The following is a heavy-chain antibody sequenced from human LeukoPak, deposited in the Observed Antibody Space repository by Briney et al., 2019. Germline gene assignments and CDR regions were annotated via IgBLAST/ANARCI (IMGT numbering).Heavy chain of an antibody. CDR3: AGYYCSSGTCRKYLDY. Sequence: GGSLRLSCAASGFTFSNYAVHWVRQAPGKGLEWVSTISAAGGITYYADSVKGRFTISRDNSKNTLFLQMSSLRAEDTAVYYCAGYYCSSGTCRKYLDYWGQGTLVTVSS. D-gene: IGHD2-15*01. J-gene: IGHJ4*02. CDR2: ISAAGGIT. CDR1: GFTFSNYA. V-gene: IGHV3-23*01.